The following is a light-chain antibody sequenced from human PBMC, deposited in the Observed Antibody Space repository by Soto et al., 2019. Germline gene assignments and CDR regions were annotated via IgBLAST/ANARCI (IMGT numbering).Light chain of an antibody. V-gene: IGKV1-13*02. CDR1: QGISST. CDR2: DDS. CDR3: QQFNSYPHT. J-gene: IGKJ4*02. Sequence: AIQLTQSPSSLSASVGDRVTITCRASQGISSTLAWYQQKPGQAPKLLIYDDSTLASGGPSRFSGSGSGTDFTLTISRLQPEDFATYDFQQFNSYPHTFGVGTKVEIK.